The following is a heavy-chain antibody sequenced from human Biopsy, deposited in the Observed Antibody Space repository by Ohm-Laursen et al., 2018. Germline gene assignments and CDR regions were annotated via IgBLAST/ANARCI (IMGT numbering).Heavy chain of an antibody. CDR3: ARGRLRAVARFDY. Sequence: GTLSLTCAVSGGSFSGYYWSWIRQPPGKGLEWIGEINHSGSTNYNPSLKSRVTISVDTFKNQFSLKLSSVTAADTAVYYCARGRLRAVARFDYWGQGTLVTVSS. V-gene: IGHV4-34*01. J-gene: IGHJ4*02. CDR2: INHSGST. D-gene: IGHD6-19*01. CDR1: GGSFSGYY.